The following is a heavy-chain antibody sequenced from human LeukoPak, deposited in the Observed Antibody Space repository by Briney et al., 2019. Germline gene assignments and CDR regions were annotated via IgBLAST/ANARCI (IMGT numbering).Heavy chain of an antibody. D-gene: IGHD3-10*01. CDR2: ISAYNGNT. CDR1: GYTFTSYG. CDR3: ARGGWFGELYYYYMDV. V-gene: IGHV1-18*01. J-gene: IGHJ6*03. Sequence: ASVKVSCKASGYTFTSYGISWVRQAPGQGLEWMGWISAYNGNTNYAQKLQGRVTMTRNTSISTAYMELSSLRSEDTAVYYCARGGWFGELYYYYMDVWGKGTTVTISS.